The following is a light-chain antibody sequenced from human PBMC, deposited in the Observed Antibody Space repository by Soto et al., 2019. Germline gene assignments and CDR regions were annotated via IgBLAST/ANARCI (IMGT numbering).Light chain of an antibody. J-gene: IGKJ1*01. CDR3: QQSYSTPRVWT. V-gene: IGKV1-39*01. Sequence: DIQMTQSPSSLSASVGDRVTITCRASQSISSYLNWYQQKPGKAPKLLIYAASSLQSGVPSRFSGSGSGTDFTLTISSLLPEDFATYYCQQSYSTPRVWTFGQGTKVEIK. CDR2: AAS. CDR1: QSISSY.